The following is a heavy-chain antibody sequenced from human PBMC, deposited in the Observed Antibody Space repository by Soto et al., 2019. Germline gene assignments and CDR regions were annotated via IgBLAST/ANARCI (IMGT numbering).Heavy chain of an antibody. V-gene: IGHV1-46*01. CDR1: GYTFTKYY. CDR2: ISPSGGST. J-gene: IGHJ4*02. D-gene: IGHD6-19*01. Sequence: QVQLVQSGAEVKKPGASVKVSCKASGYTFTKYYLHWVRQAPGQGLEWMGVISPSGGSTTYAQKFQGRITMTRDTSTSTVYMELSSLTSDDTAVYWCVRGGASGFLFDYWGQGTLVTVSS. CDR3: VRGGASGFLFDY.